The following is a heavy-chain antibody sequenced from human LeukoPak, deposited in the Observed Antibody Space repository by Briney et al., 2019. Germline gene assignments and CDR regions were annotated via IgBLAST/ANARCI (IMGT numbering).Heavy chain of an antibody. V-gene: IGHV3-23*01. D-gene: IGHD3-22*01. Sequence: GGSLRLSCAASEFTFSIYAMSWVRQAPGRGLEWVASITSTGESTWYAGSVKGRFTISRDNSKYTVYLQMNSLRAEDTAIYYCEKDRPNYFGTNGHYYRRDGDFWGQGTLVTVSS. CDR1: EFTFSIYA. CDR3: EKDRPNYFGTNGHYYRRDGDF. J-gene: IGHJ4*02. CDR2: ITSTGEST.